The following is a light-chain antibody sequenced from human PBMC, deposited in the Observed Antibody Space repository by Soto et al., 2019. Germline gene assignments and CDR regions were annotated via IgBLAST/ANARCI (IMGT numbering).Light chain of an antibody. CDR2: KVA. J-gene: IGKJ5*01. CDR3: MQGTHWPIT. Sequence: DVVMTQSPLSLPVTLGQPASISCRSNQSLVHSDGIAYFSWFQQRPGRSPRRLIYKVANRDSGVPATFSGSGSGTDFALKISMVEAEDVGVYYCMQGTHWPITFGQGTRLEIK. CDR1: QSLVHSDGIAY. V-gene: IGKV2-30*02.